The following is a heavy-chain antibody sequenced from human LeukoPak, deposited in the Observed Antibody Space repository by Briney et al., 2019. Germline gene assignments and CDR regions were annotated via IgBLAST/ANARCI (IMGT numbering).Heavy chain of an antibody. D-gene: IGHD3-3*01. CDR3: ARVLREWLLFGWFDP. CDR2: ISSSGSTI. V-gene: IGHV3-48*04. CDR1: GFTFSSYG. J-gene: IGHJ5*02. Sequence: PGGSLRLSCAASGFTFSSYGMHWVRQAPGKGLEWVSYISSSGSTIYYADSLKGRFTISRDNAKSSLYLQMNSLRAEDTAVYYCARVLREWLLFGWFDPWGQGTLVTVSS.